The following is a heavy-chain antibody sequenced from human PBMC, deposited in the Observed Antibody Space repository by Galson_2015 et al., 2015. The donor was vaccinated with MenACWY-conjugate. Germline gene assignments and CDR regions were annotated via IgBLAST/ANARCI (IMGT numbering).Heavy chain of an antibody. V-gene: IGHV1-18*01. CDR3: ARFGGTNYFDY. Sequence: SVKVSCKASGYTFNSYGISWVRQAPGQGLEWMGGISGYNGNTNYAQKFQGRVTMTTETSKSTVYMELRSLRFDDTAVYFCARFGGTNYFDYWGQGTPVSVSS. CDR1: GYTFNSYG. CDR2: ISGYNGNT. J-gene: IGHJ4*02. D-gene: IGHD3-10*01.